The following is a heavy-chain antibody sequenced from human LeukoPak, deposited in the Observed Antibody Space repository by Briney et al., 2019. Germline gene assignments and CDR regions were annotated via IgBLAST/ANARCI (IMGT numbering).Heavy chain of an antibody. CDR3: ANVVVPALYYYYGMDV. J-gene: IGHJ6*02. D-gene: IGHD2-15*01. Sequence: GGSLRLSCAASGFTFSSYAMSWVRQAPGKGLEWVSAISGSGGSTYYADSVKGRFTISRDNSKNTLYLQMNSLRAEDTAVYYCANVVVPALYYYYGMDVWGQGTTVTVSS. V-gene: IGHV3-23*01. CDR1: GFTFSSYA. CDR2: ISGSGGST.